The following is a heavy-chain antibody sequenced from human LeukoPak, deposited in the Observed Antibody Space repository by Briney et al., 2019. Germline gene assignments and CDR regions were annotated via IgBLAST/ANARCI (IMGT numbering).Heavy chain of an antibody. Sequence: SETLSLTCTVSGGSISSSSYYWGWIRQPPGKGLEWIGSIYYSGTTYYDPSLKSRVTISVDTSKNQFSLKLSSVTAADTAVYYCASSQGHIAVAALGYWGQGTLVTVSS. CDR3: ASSQGHIAVAALGY. CDR1: GGSISSSSYY. CDR2: IYYSGTT. V-gene: IGHV4-39*07. J-gene: IGHJ4*02. D-gene: IGHD6-19*01.